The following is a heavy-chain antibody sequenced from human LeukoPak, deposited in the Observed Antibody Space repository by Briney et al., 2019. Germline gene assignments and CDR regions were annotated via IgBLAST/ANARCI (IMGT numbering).Heavy chain of an antibody. J-gene: IGHJ5*02. CDR3: ARGRGSS. D-gene: IGHD2-21*01. Sequence: GGSLTLSCAASGFTFTSYVMNWVRQPPGEGLEWISYIGTRGTTMYYADSVKGLFTISRDNAKNSLYLQMNSLRDEYTAIYYRARGRGSSWGQGTLVTVSS. V-gene: IGHV3-48*02. CDR1: GFTFTSYV. CDR2: IGTRGTTM.